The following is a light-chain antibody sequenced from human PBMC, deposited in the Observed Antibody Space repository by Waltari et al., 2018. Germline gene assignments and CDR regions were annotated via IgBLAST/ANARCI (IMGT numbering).Light chain of an antibody. Sequence: DIVMTQSPLSLPVTPGKPASISCRSSQSLLHSNGYTYLDWFLQKPGRSPQLLMYLASNRTSGVPDRFSGSASGTDFTLKISSVEAEDVGVYYCMQALQTPYTFGQGTKLEIK. V-gene: IGKV2-28*01. CDR3: MQALQTPYT. CDR2: LAS. J-gene: IGKJ2*01. CDR1: QSLLHSNGYTY.